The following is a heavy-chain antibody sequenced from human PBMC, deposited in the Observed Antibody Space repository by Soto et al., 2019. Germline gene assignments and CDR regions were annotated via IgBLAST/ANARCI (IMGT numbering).Heavy chain of an antibody. D-gene: IGHD3-10*01. CDR1: GGSITSGGYY. CDR3: ARGIWVRGIIGFTWFDP. J-gene: IGHJ5*02. V-gene: IGHV4-31*03. Sequence: QVQLQESGPGLVKPSQTLSLTCTVSGGSITSGGYYWNWIRQHPGKGLEWIGYIYYGGITYYNPSLKSRVSISVDPSMNHFSLKLSSATAADTAMYSCARGIWVRGIIGFTWFDPWGQGTLVTVSS. CDR2: IYYGGIT.